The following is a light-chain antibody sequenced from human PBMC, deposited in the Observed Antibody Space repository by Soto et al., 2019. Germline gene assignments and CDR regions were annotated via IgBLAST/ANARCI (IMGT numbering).Light chain of an antibody. CDR3: NSYRGSRDFEWV. CDR2: EVT. Sequence: QSALTQPASVSGSPGQSITISCTGTRSDIGGYNHVSWYQQHPGKVPKLIIYEVTNRPSGVSNRFSGSKSGNTASLTISGLQADDEADYYCNSYRGSRDFEWVFGGGTKLTVL. V-gene: IGLV2-14*03. J-gene: IGLJ3*02. CDR1: RSDIGGYNH.